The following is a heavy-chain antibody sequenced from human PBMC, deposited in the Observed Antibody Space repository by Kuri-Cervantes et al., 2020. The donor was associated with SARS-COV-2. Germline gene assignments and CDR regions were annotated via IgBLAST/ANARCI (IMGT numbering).Heavy chain of an antibody. CDR2: FDPEDGET. V-gene: IGHV1-24*01. CDR3: ATGPPTSLGGNWFDP. J-gene: IGHJ5*02. D-gene: IGHD3-16*01. Sequence: ASVKVSCKASGYTFTGYYMHWVRQAPGQGLEWMGGFDPEDGETIYAQKFQGRVTMTEDTSTDTAYMELSSLRSEDTAVYYCATGPPTSLGGNWFDPWGQGTLVTVSS. CDR1: GYTFTGYY.